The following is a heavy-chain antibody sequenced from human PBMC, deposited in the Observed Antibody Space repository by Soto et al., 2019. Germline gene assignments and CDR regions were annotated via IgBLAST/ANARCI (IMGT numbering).Heavy chain of an antibody. CDR1: GFTFSSYW. J-gene: IGHJ4*02. CDR3: AVISSGWDFDY. CDR2: IKQDGSEK. D-gene: IGHD6-19*01. V-gene: IGHV3-7*01. Sequence: PGGSLRLSCAPSGFTFSSYWMSWVRQAPGKGLEWVANIKQDGSEKYYVDSVKGRFTISRDNAKNPLYLQMNSLRAEDTAVYYCAVISSGWDFDYWGQGTLVTVSS.